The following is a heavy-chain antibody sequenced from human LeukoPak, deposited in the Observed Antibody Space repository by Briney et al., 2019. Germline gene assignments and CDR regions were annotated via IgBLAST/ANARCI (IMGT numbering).Heavy chain of an antibody. CDR2: INPNSGGT. V-gene: IGHV1-2*02. CDR3: AAGPIIEYRTSSELKNWFDP. D-gene: IGHD1-7*01. J-gene: IGHJ5*02. CDR1: GYTFTGYY. Sequence: ASVKVSCKASGYTFTGYYMHWVRQAPGQGLEWMGWINPNSGGTNYAQKFQGRVSMTRDTSTSTAYMELTRLRSDDTAVYYCAAGPIIEYRTSSELKNWFDPWGQGTLLTVSS.